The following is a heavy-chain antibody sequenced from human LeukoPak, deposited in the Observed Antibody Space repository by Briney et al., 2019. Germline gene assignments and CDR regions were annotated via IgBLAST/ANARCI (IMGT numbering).Heavy chain of an antibody. CDR2: IIPILGIA. CDR3: ARDRPSTTDGY. Sequence: ASVKVSCKASGGTFSSYAISWVRQAPGQGLEWMGRIIPILGIANYAQKFQGRATITADKSTSTAYTELSSLRSEDTAVYYCARDRPSTTDGYRGQGTLVTVSS. J-gene: IGHJ4*02. CDR1: GGTFSSYA. V-gene: IGHV1-69*04. D-gene: IGHD4-17*01.